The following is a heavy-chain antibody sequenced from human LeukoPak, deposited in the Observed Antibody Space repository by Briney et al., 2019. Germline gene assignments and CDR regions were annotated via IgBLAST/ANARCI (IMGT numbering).Heavy chain of an antibody. Sequence: GASLQISCKGSGYSFTSYWIGWVRQLPGKGLEWMGIIYPGDSDTRYSPSFQGHVTISADKSISTAYLQWSSLKASDTAMYYCASSKSRYGGNSTAAFDIWGQGTMVTVSS. D-gene: IGHD4-23*01. CDR2: IYPGDSDT. CDR1: GYSFTSYW. J-gene: IGHJ3*02. CDR3: ASSKSRYGGNSTAAFDI. V-gene: IGHV5-51*01.